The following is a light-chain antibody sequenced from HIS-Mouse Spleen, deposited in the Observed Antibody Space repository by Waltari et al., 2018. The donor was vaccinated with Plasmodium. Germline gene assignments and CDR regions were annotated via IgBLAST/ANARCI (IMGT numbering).Light chain of an antibody. CDR2: DVS. J-gene: IGLJ3*02. Sequence: QSALTQPRSVSGSPGQSVTISCTGTSSDVGGYNYVSWYHQPPGKAPKHMIYDVSKRPSGVPDRFSGSMSGNTASLTISGLQAEDEADYYCCSYAGSYTWVFGGGTKLTVL. V-gene: IGLV2-11*01. CDR1: SSDVGGYNY. CDR3: CSYAGSYTWV.